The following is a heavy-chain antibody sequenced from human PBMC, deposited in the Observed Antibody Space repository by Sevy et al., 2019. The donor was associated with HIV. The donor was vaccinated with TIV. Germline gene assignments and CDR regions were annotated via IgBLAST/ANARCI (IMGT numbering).Heavy chain of an antibody. CDR1: GFTFSSYA. V-gene: IGHV3-64D*06. D-gene: IGHD3-3*01. CDR2: ISSNGGST. CDR3: VKDPTIFGVVIIPLAFDI. Sequence: GGSLRLSCSASGFTFSSYAMHWVRQAPGKGLEYVSAISSNGGSTYYADSVKGRFTISRDNSKNTRYLQMSSLRAEDTAVYYCVKDPTIFGVVIIPLAFDIWGQGTMVTVSS. J-gene: IGHJ3*02.